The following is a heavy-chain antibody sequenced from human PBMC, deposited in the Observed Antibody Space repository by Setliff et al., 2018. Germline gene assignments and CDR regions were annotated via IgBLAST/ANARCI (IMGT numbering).Heavy chain of an antibody. CDR3: ARAIGDYVMDS. D-gene: IGHD4-17*01. Sequence: GASVKVSCKTSGYSFSNYALTWVRQVPGQGLEWMGRIFPKYGTANYAQEFQGKVSITADESTSTGYLELSSLQSEDTALYFCARAIGDYVMDSWGQGTLVTVSS. CDR2: IFPKYGTA. V-gene: IGHV1-69*13. CDR1: GYSFSNYA. J-gene: IGHJ4*02.